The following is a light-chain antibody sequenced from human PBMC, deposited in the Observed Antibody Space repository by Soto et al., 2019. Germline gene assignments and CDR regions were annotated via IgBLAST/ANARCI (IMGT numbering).Light chain of an antibody. CDR1: SSDIGGYDY. Sequence: QSALTQPASVSGSPGQSITLSCTGTSSDIGGYDYVSWYQRYPGKAPKLIIYDVNNRPSGVSNRFSGSRSGNPASLTISGLQAEDEADYYCTSYASSSTHVVFGGGTKVTVL. CDR2: DVN. CDR3: TSYASSSTHVV. V-gene: IGLV2-14*01. J-gene: IGLJ2*01.